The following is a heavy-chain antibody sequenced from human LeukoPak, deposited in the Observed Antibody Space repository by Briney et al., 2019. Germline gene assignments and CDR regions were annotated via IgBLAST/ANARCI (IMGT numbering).Heavy chain of an antibody. J-gene: IGHJ4*02. CDR1: GFTFSSYG. V-gene: IGHV3-73*01. Sequence: GGSLRLSCAASGFTFSSYGMHWVRQASGKGLEWVGRIRSKPNSYATAYAASVKGRFTISRDESKNTAYLQMNSLKTEDTAVYYCTRPFFGVAPTGVDYWGQGTLVTVSS. CDR2: IRSKPNSYAT. CDR3: TRPFFGVAPTGVDY. D-gene: IGHD3-3*01.